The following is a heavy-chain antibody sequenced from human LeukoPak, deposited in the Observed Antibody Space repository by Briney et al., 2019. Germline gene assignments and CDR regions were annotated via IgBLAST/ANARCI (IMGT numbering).Heavy chain of an antibody. Sequence: GGSLRLSCAASGFTFSSYWMHWVRQAPGKGLVWVSRTNSDGSSTSYADSVKGRFTISRDNAKNTLYLQMNSLRAEDTAVYYCARILTGVADYWGQGTLVTVSS. D-gene: IGHD3-9*01. J-gene: IGHJ4*02. CDR1: GFTFSSYW. CDR3: ARILTGVADY. CDR2: TNSDGSST. V-gene: IGHV3-74*01.